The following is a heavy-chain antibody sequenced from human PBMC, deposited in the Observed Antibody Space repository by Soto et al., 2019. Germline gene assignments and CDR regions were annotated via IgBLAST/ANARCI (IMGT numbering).Heavy chain of an antibody. D-gene: IGHD6-6*01. CDR2: IYYSGST. Sequence: SETLSLTCTVSGGSISNDGYYWGWIRQPPGKGPEWIGTIYYSGSTNYNPSLKSRVTISVDTSKNQFSLKLSSMTAAGTSVYYCARSIARSIAAMDVWGQGTTVTVSS. V-gene: IGHV4-39*01. CDR3: ARSIARSIAAMDV. J-gene: IGHJ6*02. CDR1: GGSISNDGYY.